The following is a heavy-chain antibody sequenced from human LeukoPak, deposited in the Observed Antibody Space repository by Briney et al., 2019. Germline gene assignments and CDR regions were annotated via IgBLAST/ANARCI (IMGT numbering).Heavy chain of an antibody. V-gene: IGHV3-23*01. Sequence: GGSLRLSCAASGFTFSSYAMSWVRQAPGKGLEWVSAISGSGGSTYYADSVKGRFTISRDNSKNTLYLQMNSLRAEDTAVYYCAKAYYDFWSGYYRNWGQGTLVTVSS. CDR3: AKAYYDFWSGYYRN. D-gene: IGHD3-3*01. J-gene: IGHJ4*02. CDR1: GFTFSSYA. CDR2: ISGSGGST.